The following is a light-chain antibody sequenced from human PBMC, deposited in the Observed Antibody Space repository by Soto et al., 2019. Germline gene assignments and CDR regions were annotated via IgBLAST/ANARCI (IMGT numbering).Light chain of an antibody. V-gene: IGKV1-12*01. CDR3: QQTRAFPRT. CDR2: GAS. Sequence: DIRMTQSPSSVSASVGDRCTITCRASQDIGNFVAWYQQTPGKAAKLLIHGASSLYRGVASRFSGGGTGTDFTLTLLSLQPEDFATHYCQQTRAFPRTFGQGTKVDIK. J-gene: IGKJ2*01. CDR1: QDIGNF.